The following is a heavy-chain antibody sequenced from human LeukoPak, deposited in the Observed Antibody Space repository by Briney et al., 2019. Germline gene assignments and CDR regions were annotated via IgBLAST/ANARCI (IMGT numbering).Heavy chain of an antibody. Sequence: GGSLRLSCLTSGCTLSTNAMSWVRKAPGKGLEWISGISGSGASTYYADSVKGRFTISRDDSRNTLYLQMNSLRGDDTAVYYCAKDVGKWESLHFFDYWGQGTLVTVSS. CDR1: GCTLSTNA. V-gene: IGHV3-23*01. CDR2: ISGSGAST. D-gene: IGHD1-26*01. CDR3: AKDVGKWESLHFFDY. J-gene: IGHJ4*02.